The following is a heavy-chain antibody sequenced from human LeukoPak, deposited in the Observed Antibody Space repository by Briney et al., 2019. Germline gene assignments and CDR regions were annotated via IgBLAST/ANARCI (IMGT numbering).Heavy chain of an antibody. Sequence: SVKVSCKASGGTFSSYAISWVRQAPGQGLEWMGGIIPIFGTANYAQKFQGRVTITADESTSTAYMELSSLRSEDTAVYYCASTHSPRYCSSTSCSGSWFDPWGQGTLVTVS. CDR3: ASTHSPRYCSSTSCSGSWFDP. V-gene: IGHV1-69*01. J-gene: IGHJ5*02. CDR2: IIPIFGTA. CDR1: GGTFSSYA. D-gene: IGHD2-2*01.